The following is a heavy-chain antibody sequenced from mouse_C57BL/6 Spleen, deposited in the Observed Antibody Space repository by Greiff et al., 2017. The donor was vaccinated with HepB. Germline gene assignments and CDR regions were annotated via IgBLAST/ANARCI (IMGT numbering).Heavy chain of an antibody. D-gene: IGHD1-1*01. V-gene: IGHV1-69*01. CDR1: GYTFTSYW. CDR3: ARDGIYYGSGFAY. CDR2: IDPSDSYT. J-gene: IGHJ3*01. Sequence: QVQLQQPGAELVMPGASVKLSCKASGYTFTSYWMHWVKQRPGLGLEWIGEIDPSDSYTNYNQKFKGKSTLTVDKSSSTAYMQLSSLTSEDSAVYYCARDGIYYGSGFAYWGQGTLVTVSA.